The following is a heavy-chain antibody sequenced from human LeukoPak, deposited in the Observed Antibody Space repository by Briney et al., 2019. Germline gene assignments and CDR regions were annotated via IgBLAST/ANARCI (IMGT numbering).Heavy chain of an antibody. V-gene: IGHV3-15*01. J-gene: IGHJ6*03. CDR2: IKSKTDSGTT. D-gene: IGHD5-18*01. CDR1: GFTFSNAW. Sequence: PGGSLRLSCAASGFTFSNAWMSWVRQAPGKGLEWVGRIKSKTDSGTTDYAAPVKGRFTISRDDSKNTLYLQMNSLKTEDTAVYCCTTGLWPTYYYYYYMDVWGKGTTVTVSS. CDR3: TTGLWPTYYYYYYMDV.